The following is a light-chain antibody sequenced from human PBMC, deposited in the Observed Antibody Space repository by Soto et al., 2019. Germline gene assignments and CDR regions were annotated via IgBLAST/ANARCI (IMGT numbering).Light chain of an antibody. CDR2: DAS. V-gene: IGKV1-5*01. CDR1: QSIGGW. Sequence: DIQMTQSPSTLSASVGDRVTITCRASQSIGGWLAWYQQRPGKAPRLLIYDASSVESGVPSRFSGSRSGTKFTIAISSLQPEDFATYYCQHYHSYPYTFGQGTKLEIK. J-gene: IGKJ2*01. CDR3: QHYHSYPYT.